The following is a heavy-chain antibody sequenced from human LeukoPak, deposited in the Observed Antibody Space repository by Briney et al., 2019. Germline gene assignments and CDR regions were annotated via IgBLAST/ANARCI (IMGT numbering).Heavy chain of an antibody. CDR2: ICPDGTVT. CDR3: VRDFRSADY. Sequence: GGSLRLSCAASGFSFSIYCMHWVRQAPGKGPMWVSRICPDGTVTNYADSVKARFSISKDNARNTVYLQMNSLRAEDTAVYYCVRDFRSADYWGQGTLVTVSS. CDR1: GFSFSIYC. J-gene: IGHJ4*02. V-gene: IGHV3-74*01.